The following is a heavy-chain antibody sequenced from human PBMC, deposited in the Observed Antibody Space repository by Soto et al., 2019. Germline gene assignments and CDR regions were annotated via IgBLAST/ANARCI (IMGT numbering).Heavy chain of an antibody. V-gene: IGHV1-69*01. J-gene: IGHJ6*02. D-gene: IGHD2-2*01. CDR3: ARSQVSSTSLEIYYYYYYGMDV. Sequence: QVQLVQSGAEVKKPGSSVKVSCKASGGTFSSYAISWVRQAPGQGREWMGGIIPISGTANYAQKIQGRVTIPADESTSTVARELSSLRSEDTAVYFCARSQVSSTSLEIYYYYYYGMDVWGPGTRVTVSS. CDR1: GGTFSSYA. CDR2: IIPISGTA.